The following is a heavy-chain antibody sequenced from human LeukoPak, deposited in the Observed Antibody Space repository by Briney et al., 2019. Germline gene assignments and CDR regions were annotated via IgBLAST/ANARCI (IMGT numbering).Heavy chain of an antibody. D-gene: IGHD2-21*02. CDR3: ARLRVTTGFDY. Sequence: SETLSLTCTVSDRSITRSTYYWGWIRQTPGEGLDWIGSIYYSGITYYNPSVQGRVTMSVDTSKNQFSLKLNSVTVADTAVYYCARLRVTTGFDYWDQGIPVTVSS. CDR2: IYYSGIT. CDR1: DRSITRSTYY. V-gene: IGHV4-39*01. J-gene: IGHJ4*02.